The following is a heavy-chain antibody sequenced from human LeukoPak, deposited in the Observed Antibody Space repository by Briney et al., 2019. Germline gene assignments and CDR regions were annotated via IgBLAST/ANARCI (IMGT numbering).Heavy chain of an antibody. D-gene: IGHD7-27*01. CDR3: ARANWGSVDY. Sequence: SETLSLTCAVSGGSIKSNNWWSWVRQPPGKGLEWIGEIYHSGSTNYNPSLESRVTVSVDKSKNQFSLDLSSVTAADTAVYYCARANWGSVDYWGQGTLVTVSS. CDR2: IYHSGST. J-gene: IGHJ4*02. CDR1: GGSIKSNNW. V-gene: IGHV4-4*02.